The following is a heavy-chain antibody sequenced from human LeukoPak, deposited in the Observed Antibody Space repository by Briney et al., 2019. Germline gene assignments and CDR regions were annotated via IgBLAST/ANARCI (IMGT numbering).Heavy chain of an antibody. CDR1: GFTFSSYS. Sequence: GGSLRLSCAASGFTFSSYSMNWVRQAPGKGLEWVSYISSSSTIYYADSVKGRFTISRDNAKNSLYLQMNSLRDEDTAVYYWAGVYPTDAFDIWGQGTMVTVSS. CDR3: AGVYPTDAFDI. V-gene: IGHV3-48*02. J-gene: IGHJ3*02. CDR2: ISSSSTI.